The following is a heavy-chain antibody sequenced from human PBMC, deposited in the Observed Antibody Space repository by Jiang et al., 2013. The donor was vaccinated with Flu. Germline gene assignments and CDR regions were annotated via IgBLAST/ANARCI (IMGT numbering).Heavy chain of an antibody. CDR1: SITSTW. Sequence: SITSTWWSWIRQPPGKGLEWIGSVYYMGTTNDNPSLKSRVTISVDTSKNQFSLNLSSVTAADTAVYYCARDQGGGYNWFDPWGPGTLVTVSS. CDR2: VYYMGTT. J-gene: IGHJ5*02. CDR3: ARDQGGGYNWFDP. V-gene: IGHV4-59*01. D-gene: IGHD2-15*01.